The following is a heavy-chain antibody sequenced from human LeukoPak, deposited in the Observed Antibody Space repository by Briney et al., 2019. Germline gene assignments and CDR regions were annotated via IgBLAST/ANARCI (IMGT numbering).Heavy chain of an antibody. CDR3: ARVGHGAHYYYYGMDV. V-gene: IGHV4-59*08. Sequence: PSETLSLTCTVSGGSINNYYWSWIRQPPAKGLEWIGYIYYSGSTDYNPSLKSRVTISVDTSKNQFSLKLSSVTAADTAVYYCARVGHGAHYYYYGMDVWGQGTTVTVSS. J-gene: IGHJ6*02. CDR2: IYYSGST. D-gene: IGHD3-16*01. CDR1: GGSINNYY.